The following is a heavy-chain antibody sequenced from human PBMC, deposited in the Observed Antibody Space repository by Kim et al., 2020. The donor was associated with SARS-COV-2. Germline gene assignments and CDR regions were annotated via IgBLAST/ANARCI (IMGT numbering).Heavy chain of an antibody. CDR3: AYRPPRDCRGTSCWGFDP. D-gene: IGHD2-2*01. V-gene: IGHV2-5*01. CDR1: GFSLSTTGVG. CDR2: IYWNDDK. J-gene: IGHJ5*02. Sequence: SGPTLVKPTQTLTLTCTFSGFSLSTTGVGVGWIRQPPQKAPEWLALIYWNDDKRYNPSLRNRLTITKDTSKNQVVLTVTNMDPVDAATYFCAYRPPRDCRGTSCWGFDPWGQGTLVTVSS.